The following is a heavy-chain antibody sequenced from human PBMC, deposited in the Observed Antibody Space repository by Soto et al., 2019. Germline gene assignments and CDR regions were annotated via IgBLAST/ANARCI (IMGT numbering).Heavy chain of an antibody. CDR3: ASSKTWDSNIAADA. J-gene: IGHJ5*02. CDR1: GGSISGHF. Sequence: QVQLQESGPGLLKPSETLSLTCAVSGGSISGHFWNWIRQSPGKGLEWMASLDSWGGTKDNPSLHSRVTVSADASNNLFSLRLTSVTAADTAIDCCASSKTWDSNIAADAWGQGALVIVSS. V-gene: IGHV4-59*11. CDR2: LDSWGGT. D-gene: IGHD6-6*01.